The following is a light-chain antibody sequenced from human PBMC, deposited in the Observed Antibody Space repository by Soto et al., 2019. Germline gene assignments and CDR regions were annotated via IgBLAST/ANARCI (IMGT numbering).Light chain of an antibody. J-gene: IGKJ1*01. CDR1: QSISTY. V-gene: IGKV1-39*01. CDR2: AAS. CDR3: RQSYIPTLT. Sequence: IQMSKSPASVSASVGDRVTVTCRASQSISTYLNWYQQKPGKAPKLVIYAASKLQSGVPSRFSGSGAGTDFTLTIISRVDDEFVTDYCRQSYIPTLTFGQGTKVDIK.